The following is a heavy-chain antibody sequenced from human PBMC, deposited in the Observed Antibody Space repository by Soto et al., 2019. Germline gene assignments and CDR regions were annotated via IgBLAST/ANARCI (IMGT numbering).Heavy chain of an antibody. CDR2: ISAYNGNT. CDR3: ARDPRITIFGVVITWFDP. D-gene: IGHD3-3*01. J-gene: IGHJ5*02. CDR1: GYTFTSYG. V-gene: IGHV1-18*01. Sequence: ASVKVSCKASGYTFTSYGISWVRQAPGQGLEWMGWISAYNGNTNYAQKLQGRVTMTTDTSTSTAYMELRSLRSDDTAVYYCARDPRITIFGVVITWFDPWGQGTLLTVSS.